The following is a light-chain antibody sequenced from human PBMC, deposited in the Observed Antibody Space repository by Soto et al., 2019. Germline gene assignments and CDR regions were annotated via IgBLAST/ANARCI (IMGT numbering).Light chain of an antibody. CDR3: SSYTTSSTVV. CDR2: DVS. Sequence: QSALTQPASVSGSPGQSITISCTGTSSDVGGYNYVSWYQQHPGKAPKLMIYDVSNRPSGVSNRFSGSKSSNTASQTNSGLQAEDEADYYCSSYTTSSTVVFGGGTKLTVL. V-gene: IGLV2-14*01. CDR1: SSDVGGYNY. J-gene: IGLJ2*01.